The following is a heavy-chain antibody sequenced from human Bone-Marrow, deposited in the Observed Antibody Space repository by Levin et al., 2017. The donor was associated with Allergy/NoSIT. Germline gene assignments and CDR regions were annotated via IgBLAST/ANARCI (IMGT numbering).Heavy chain of an antibody. CDR3: ARQFDSGYDSAYFDY. V-gene: IGHV1-2*07. CDR1: GYTFIGYH. CDR2: INPDTGDT. J-gene: IGHJ4*02. Sequence: ASVKVSCKTSGYTFIGYHIYWVRQAPGQGLEWMGWINPDTGDTHYVHKFHDRVTMTRDTSINTAYLDLSRLTSDDTAVYYCARQFDSGYDSAYFDYWGQGALVTVSS. D-gene: IGHD5-12*01.